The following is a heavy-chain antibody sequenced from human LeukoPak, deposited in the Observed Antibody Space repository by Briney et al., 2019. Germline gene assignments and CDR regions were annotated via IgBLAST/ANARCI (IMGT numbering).Heavy chain of an antibody. V-gene: IGHV3-21*01. CDR1: GFTFSSYS. J-gene: IGHJ4*02. CDR3: APRSSELLDY. Sequence: GGSLRLSCAASGFTFSSYSMNWVRQAPGKGLEWVSSISSSSSHIYYAVSVKGRFTISRDNAKNSLYLQMNSLRAEDTAVYYCAPRSSELLDYWGQGTLVTVSS. CDR2: ISSSSSHI. D-gene: IGHD1-14*01.